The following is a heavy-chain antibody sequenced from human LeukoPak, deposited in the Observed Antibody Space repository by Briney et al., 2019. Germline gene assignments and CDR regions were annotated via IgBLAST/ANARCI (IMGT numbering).Heavy chain of an antibody. J-gene: IGHJ6*02. Sequence: GGSLRLSCAASGFTFDDYAMHWVRQAPGKGLEWVAVISYDGSNKYYADSVKGRFTISRDNSKNTLYLQMNSLRAEDTAVYYCAKDNEEHYYYYGMDVWGQGTTVTVSS. CDR1: GFTFDDYA. D-gene: IGHD1-1*01. CDR3: AKDNEEHYYYYGMDV. V-gene: IGHV3-30*18. CDR2: ISYDGSNK.